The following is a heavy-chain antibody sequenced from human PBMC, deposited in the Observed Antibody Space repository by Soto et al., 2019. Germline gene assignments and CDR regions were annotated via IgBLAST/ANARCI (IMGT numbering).Heavy chain of an antibody. Sequence: PWRLSCGGSLFSFDDYTMHWVRQSPGKGPEWVASLSWNSGFSGYADSVKGRFTISRDNAQSSVHLQMNNLRTEDTALYYCAKGRGTIVVTDAYDIWGQGTMVTVSS. CDR2: LSWNSGFS. CDR3: AKGRGTIVVTDAYDI. V-gene: IGHV3-9*01. D-gene: IGHD3-22*01. J-gene: IGHJ3*02. CDR1: LFSFDDYT.